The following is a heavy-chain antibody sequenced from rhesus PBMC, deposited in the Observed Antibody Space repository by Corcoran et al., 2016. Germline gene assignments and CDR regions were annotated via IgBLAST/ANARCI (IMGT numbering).Heavy chain of an antibody. CDR2: ISGRGGSP. D-gene: IGHD6-37*01. V-gene: IGHV4-173*01. J-gene: IGHJ4*01. CDR3: ARGGWTTKGY. Sequence: QLQLQESGPGLVKPSETLSLTCAVSGGPISSNYWSWIRQPPGKGLEGIGRISGRGGSPDCNPSLKSRVTISTDTSKNRFSLKLSSVTAADTAVYYWARGGWTTKGYWGQGVLVTVSS. CDR1: GGPISSNY.